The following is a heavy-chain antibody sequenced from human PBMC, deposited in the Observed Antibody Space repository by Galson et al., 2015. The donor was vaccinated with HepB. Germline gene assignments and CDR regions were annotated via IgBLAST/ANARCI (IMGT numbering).Heavy chain of an antibody. V-gene: IGHV3-9*01. CDR3: VKEGGGVSLIVGNYFDC. J-gene: IGHJ4*02. D-gene: IGHD2/OR15-2a*01. Sequence: SLRLSCAASGFNFDDYAMRWVRQAPGKGLEWVSGISWNSNRIVYADSVKGRFTISRDNAEKSLFLHMNSLRPEDTAIYYCVKEGGGVSLIVGNYFDCWGQGTLITVSS. CDR2: ISWNSNRI. CDR1: GFNFDDYA.